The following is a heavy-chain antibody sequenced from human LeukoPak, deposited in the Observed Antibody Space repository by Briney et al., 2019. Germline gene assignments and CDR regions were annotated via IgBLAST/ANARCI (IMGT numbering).Heavy chain of an antibody. CDR1: GVIVSSNY. CDR2: IYSGGST. D-gene: IGHD1-26*01. CDR3: ARVGWSGSHYAFDI. Sequence: GGSLRLSCAASGVIVSSNYMSWVRQALGKGLEWVSVIYSGGSTYYADSVKGRFIISRHNSNNTVYLQMNSLRTEDTAVYYCARVGWSGSHYAFDIWGQGTMVTVSS. V-gene: IGHV3-53*04. J-gene: IGHJ3*02.